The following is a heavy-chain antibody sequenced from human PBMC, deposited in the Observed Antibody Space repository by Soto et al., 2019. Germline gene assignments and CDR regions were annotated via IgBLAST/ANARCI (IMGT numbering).Heavy chain of an antibody. Sequence: SETLSLTCTVSGGSISSGGYYWTWIRQHPGKGLEWIGYIYYSGSTYYNPSLKSRVTISVDTSKNQFSLKLSSVTAADTAVYYCARVSSWSCFDYWGQGTLVTVSS. D-gene: IGHD6-13*01. V-gene: IGHV4-31*03. CDR2: IYYSGST. J-gene: IGHJ4*02. CDR1: GGSISSGGYY. CDR3: ARVSSWSCFDY.